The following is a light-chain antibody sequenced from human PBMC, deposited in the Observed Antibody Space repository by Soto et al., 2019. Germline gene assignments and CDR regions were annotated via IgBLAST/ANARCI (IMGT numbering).Light chain of an antibody. CDR3: AAWAYILYV. CDR1: SSNIGSNT. CDR2: SNN. Sequence: QSVLTQPPSASGTPGQRVTISCSGSSSNIGSNTVNWYQQLPGTAPKLLIYSNNQRPSGVPDRFSGPKSGTSASLAISGLQSEDEDDYYCAAWAYILYVFRTATAVTVL. V-gene: IGLV1-44*01. J-gene: IGLJ1*01.